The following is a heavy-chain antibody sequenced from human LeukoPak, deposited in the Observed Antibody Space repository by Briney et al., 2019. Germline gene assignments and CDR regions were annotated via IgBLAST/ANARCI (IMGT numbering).Heavy chain of an antibody. Sequence: PGGSLRLSCAASGFTVSSNYMSWVRQAPGKGLEWVSVIYSGGSTYYADSVKGRFTISRDNSKNTLYLQMNSLRAEDTAVYYCARAGPYYYDSSGYYFDYWGQGTLVTASS. CDR2: IYSGGST. CDR1: GFTVSSNY. J-gene: IGHJ4*02. V-gene: IGHV3-66*01. CDR3: ARAGPYYYDSSGYYFDY. D-gene: IGHD3-22*01.